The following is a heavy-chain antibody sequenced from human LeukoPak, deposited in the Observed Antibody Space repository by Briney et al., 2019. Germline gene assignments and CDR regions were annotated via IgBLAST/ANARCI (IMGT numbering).Heavy chain of an antibody. CDR2: IYSGGST. J-gene: IGHJ4*02. CDR3: ARDFNPAGYSSGWSTCAF. CDR1: GFTVSSNY. V-gene: IGHV3-66*01. D-gene: IGHD6-19*01. Sequence: GGSLRLSCAASGFTVSSNYMSWVRQAPGKGLEWVSIIYSGGSTYYADSVKGRFTISRDNSKNTLYLQMNSLRAEDTAVYYCARDFNPAGYSSGWSTCAFWGQGTPVTVSS.